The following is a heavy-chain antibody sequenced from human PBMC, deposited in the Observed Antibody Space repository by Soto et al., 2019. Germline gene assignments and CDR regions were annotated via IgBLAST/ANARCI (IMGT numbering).Heavy chain of an antibody. D-gene: IGHD3-10*01. Sequence: EVQLVESGGGLVKPGGSLRLSCAASGFTFSSYSMNWVRQAPGKGLEWVSSISSGSSYIYYADSVKGRFTISRDNAKNSLYLQSNSLRGEDMAVNYFARNSVVSGKLCNLYGKDVWGLGTTVTVSS. V-gene: IGHV3-21*06. CDR3: ARNSVVSGKLCNLYGKDV. CDR1: GFTFSSYS. J-gene: IGHJ6*01. CDR2: ISSGSSYI.